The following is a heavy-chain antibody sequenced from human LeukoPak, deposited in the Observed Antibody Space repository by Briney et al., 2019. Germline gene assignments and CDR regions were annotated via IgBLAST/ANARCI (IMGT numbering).Heavy chain of an antibody. CDR1: GFTFSSYA. Sequence: GGSLRLSCAASGFTFSSYAMSWVRQAPGKGLEWVAVVLYDGSNQYYADSVKGRFTISRDNSKNTLDLQMSSLRPEDTAVYYCVRENTVIAAAGIDYWGQGTLVIVSS. J-gene: IGHJ4*02. V-gene: IGHV3-30-3*01. CDR3: VRENTVIAAAGIDY. CDR2: VLYDGSNQ. D-gene: IGHD6-13*01.